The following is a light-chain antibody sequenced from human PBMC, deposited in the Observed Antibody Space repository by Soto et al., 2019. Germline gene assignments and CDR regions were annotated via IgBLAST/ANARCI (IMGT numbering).Light chain of an antibody. CDR3: SSYAGDTTFA. V-gene: IGLV2-23*02. CDR1: SSDVGAYNL. J-gene: IGLJ1*01. Sequence: QAVVTQPASVSGSPGQSITITCTGTSSDVGAYNLVSWYQQHPGKAPKAKIYDVNKRPSGVSNRFSGSKSGNTASLTISGLPAEDEADYYCSSYAGDTTFAFGNGTKLTVL. CDR2: DVN.